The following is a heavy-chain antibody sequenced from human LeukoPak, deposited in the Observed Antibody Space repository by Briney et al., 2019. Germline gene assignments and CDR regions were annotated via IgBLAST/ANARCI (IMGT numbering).Heavy chain of an antibody. J-gene: IGHJ4*02. V-gene: IGHV3-9*01. CDR1: GFTFYDYA. D-gene: IGHD3-9*01. Sequence: PGGSLRLSCAASGFTFYDYAMHWVRQAPGKGLEWGSDISWNSGSIGYADSVKGRVTISRDNAKKPLYLQMNSLRAEDTALYYCAKDSVEDILTGYIDYWGQGTLVTVSS. CDR3: AKDSVEDILTGYIDY. CDR2: ISWNSGSI.